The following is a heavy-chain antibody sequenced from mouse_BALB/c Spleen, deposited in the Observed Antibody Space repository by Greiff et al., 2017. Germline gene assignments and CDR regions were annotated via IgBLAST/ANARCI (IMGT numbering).Heavy chain of an antibody. CDR3: ARDPGGNWYFDV. J-gene: IGHJ1*01. CDR1: GFTFTDYY. D-gene: IGHD1-1*02. CDR2: IRNKANGYTT. V-gene: IGHV7-3*02. Sequence: EVQGVESGGGLVQPGGSLRLSCATSGFTFTDYYMSWVRQPPGKALEWLGFIRNKANGYTTEYSASVKGRFTISRDNSQSILYLQMNTLRAEDSATYYCARDPGGNWYFDVWGAGTTVTVSS.